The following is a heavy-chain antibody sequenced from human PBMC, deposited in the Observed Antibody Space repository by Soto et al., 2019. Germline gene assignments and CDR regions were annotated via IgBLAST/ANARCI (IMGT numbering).Heavy chain of an antibody. D-gene: IGHD3-16*01. CDR2: VYYSGST. CDR1: GGSISSSDYY. V-gene: IGHV4-39*01. CDR3: ARQTGGFGYYFDY. J-gene: IGHJ4*02. Sequence: PSETLSLTCTVSGGSISSSDYYWGWVRQPPGKGLEWIGAVYYSGSTYYNPSLKGRVTISVDTSKNQFSLNLRSVTAADTAVYYCARQTGGFGYYFDYWGQGALVTVSS.